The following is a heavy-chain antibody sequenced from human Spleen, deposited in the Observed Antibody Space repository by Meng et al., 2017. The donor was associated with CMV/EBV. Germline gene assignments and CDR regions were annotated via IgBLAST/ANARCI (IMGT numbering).Heavy chain of an antibody. D-gene: IGHD3-3*01. CDR3: ARSEGRLIDFWSVHYGMDV. V-gene: IGHV1-2*02. CDR1: GYTFTDYY. CDR2: INPNSGGT. J-gene: IGHJ6*02. Sequence: ASVKVSCKSSGYTFTDYYMHWVRQAPGQGLEWMGWINPNSGGTNYAQKLQGRVTMTTDTSTSTAYMELRSLRSDDTAVYYCARSEGRLIDFWSVHYGMDVWGQGTTVTVSS.